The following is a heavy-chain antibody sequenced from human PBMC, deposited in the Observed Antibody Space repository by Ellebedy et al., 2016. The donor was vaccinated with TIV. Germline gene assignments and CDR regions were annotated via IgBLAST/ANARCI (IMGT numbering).Heavy chain of an antibody. CDR3: ARAPIVVVPAARSRVLYAFDI. CDR2: IYTSGST. Sequence: SETLSLXXTVSGGSISSYYWSWIRQPAGKGLEWIGRIYTSGSTNYNPSLKSRVTMSVDTSKNQFSLKLSSVTAADTVVYYCARAPIVVVPAARSRVLYAFDIWGQGTMVTVSS. V-gene: IGHV4-4*07. CDR1: GGSISSYY. D-gene: IGHD2-2*01. J-gene: IGHJ3*02.